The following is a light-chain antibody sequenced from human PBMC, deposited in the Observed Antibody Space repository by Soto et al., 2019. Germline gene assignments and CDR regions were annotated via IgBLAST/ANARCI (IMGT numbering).Light chain of an antibody. Sequence: EIVLTQSPATLSLSPGARATLSCRASQSVSSYLAWYQQKPGQAPRLLIYAASNRATGIPARFSGSGSGTDFTLTISSLEPEDFAVYYCQQRSNWPRYTFGQGTKLEIK. V-gene: IGKV3-11*01. CDR1: QSVSSY. CDR2: AAS. CDR3: QQRSNWPRYT. J-gene: IGKJ2*01.